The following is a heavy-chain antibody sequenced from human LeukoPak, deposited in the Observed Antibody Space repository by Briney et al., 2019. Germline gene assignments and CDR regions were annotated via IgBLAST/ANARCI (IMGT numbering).Heavy chain of an antibody. D-gene: IGHD4-17*01. CDR3: ARRAGEHSHHYDY. CDR2: IYSGGNT. Sequence: GGSLRLSCTVSGFTVRSNSMSWVRQAPGKGLEWVSFIYSGGNTHYSDSVKGRFTISRDNSKNTLYLQMNSLRAEDTAVYYCARRAGEHSHHYDYWGQGTLVTVSS. V-gene: IGHV3-53*01. J-gene: IGHJ4*02. CDR1: GFTVRSNS.